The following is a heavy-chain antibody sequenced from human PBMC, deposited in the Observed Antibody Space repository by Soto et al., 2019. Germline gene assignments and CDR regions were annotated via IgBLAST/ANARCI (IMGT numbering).Heavy chain of an antibody. J-gene: IGHJ5*02. Sequence: SETLSLTCTVSGGSISSGGYYWSWIRQHPGKGLEWIGYIYYSGSTYYNPSLKSRVTISVDTSKNQFSLKLSSVTAADTAVYYCARVISGLAATLDWFDPWGQGTLVTVSS. V-gene: IGHV4-31*03. D-gene: IGHD2-15*01. CDR2: IYYSGST. CDR3: ARVISGLAATLDWFDP. CDR1: GGSISSGGYY.